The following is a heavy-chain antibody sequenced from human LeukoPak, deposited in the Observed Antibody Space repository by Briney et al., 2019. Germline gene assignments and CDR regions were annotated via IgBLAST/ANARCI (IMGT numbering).Heavy chain of an antibody. CDR1: GGSISSYY. CDR2: IYYSGTT. J-gene: IGHJ6*02. Sequence: SETLSLTCTVSGGSISSYYWSWIRQPPGKGLEWIGYIYYSGTTNYNPSLKSRVTISVDTSKNQFSLKLNSVTAADTAVYYCAREDPRTKVPEGMDVWGQGTTVTVSS. V-gene: IGHV4-59*01. CDR3: AREDPRTKVPEGMDV. D-gene: IGHD4/OR15-4a*01.